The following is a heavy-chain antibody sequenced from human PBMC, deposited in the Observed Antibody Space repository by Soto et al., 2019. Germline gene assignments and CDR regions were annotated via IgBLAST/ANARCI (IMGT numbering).Heavy chain of an antibody. CDR3: AHRPSGWYLFDY. V-gene: IGHV3-23*01. CDR1: GFTFSSYA. Sequence: GGSLRLSCAASGFTFSSYAMSWVRQAPGKGLEWVSAISGSGGSTYYADSVKARLTITKDTSKNQVVLTMTNMDPVDTATYYCAHRPSGWYLFDYWGQGTLVTVSS. J-gene: IGHJ4*02. D-gene: IGHD6-19*01. CDR2: ISGSGGST.